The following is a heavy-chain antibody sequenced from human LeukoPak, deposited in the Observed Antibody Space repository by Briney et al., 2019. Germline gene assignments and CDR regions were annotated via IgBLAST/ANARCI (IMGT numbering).Heavy chain of an antibody. CDR1: GFTFSSYG. CDR2: ISYDGSNK. V-gene: IGHV3-30*18. CDR3: AKAWRAFDY. Sequence: PGRSLRLSCAASGFTFSSYGMHWVRQAPGKGLEWVAVISYDGSNKYYADSVKGRFTISRDNSKNTLYLQMNSLRAEDTAVYYCAKAWRAFDYWGQGTLDTVSS. J-gene: IGHJ4*02. D-gene: IGHD1-1*01.